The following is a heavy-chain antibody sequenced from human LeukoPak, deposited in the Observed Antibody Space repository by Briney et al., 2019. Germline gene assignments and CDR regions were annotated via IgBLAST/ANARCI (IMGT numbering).Heavy chain of an antibody. V-gene: IGHV4-39*01. D-gene: IGHD1-26*01. CDR2: VYYSGST. J-gene: IGHJ4*02. Sequence: SETLSLTCTVSGGSIRGSSDYWGWLRQSPGKGLEWIGSVYYSGSTYYNPSLKSRVSISVDTSKNQFHLRLTSVTAADTAVYYCARNESVLGTTGLNDFFDDWGQGTLVTVSS. CDR1: GGSIRGSSDY. CDR3: ARNESVLGTTGLNDFFDD.